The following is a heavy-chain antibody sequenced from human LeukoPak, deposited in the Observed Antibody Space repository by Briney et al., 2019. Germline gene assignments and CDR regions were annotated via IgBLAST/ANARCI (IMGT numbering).Heavy chain of an antibody. CDR1: GFSFSSYT. V-gene: IGHV3-21*01. J-gene: IGHJ4*02. Sequence: GGSLRLSCAASGFSFSSYTMNWVRQAPGKGLEWVSIISSSSSYIYYADSVKGRFTISRDNAKNALYLQMNSLRVEDTAVYYCARDGRSGGDCYASWGQGTLVTVSS. CDR3: ARDGRSGGDCYAS. D-gene: IGHD2-21*02. CDR2: ISSSSSYI.